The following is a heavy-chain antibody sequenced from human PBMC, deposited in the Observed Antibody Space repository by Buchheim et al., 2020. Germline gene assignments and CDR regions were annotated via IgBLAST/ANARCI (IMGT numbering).Heavy chain of an antibody. CDR3: ARDHRAAHDY. D-gene: IGHD6-6*01. V-gene: IGHV1-46*04. CDR1: GYTFISYH. CDR2: INPYSGDT. Sequence: QVQVVQSGAEVKKPGASVKVSCKASGYTFISYHIHWVRQAPGQGLEWMGMINPYSGDTTYARRLQGRVIMTRDTSTNTEYMELTSLRSDDTGIYYCARDHRAAHDYWGQGTL. J-gene: IGHJ4*02.